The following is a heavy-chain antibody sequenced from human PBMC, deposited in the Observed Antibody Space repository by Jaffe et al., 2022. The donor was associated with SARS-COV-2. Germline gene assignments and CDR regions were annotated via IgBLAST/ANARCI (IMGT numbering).Heavy chain of an antibody. Sequence: QVQLQESGPGLVKPSDTLSLTCAVSGYSISSDKWWAWIRQRPGKGLEWIGYIYYNGRTYYNPSLKSRATMSVDTSQNQVSLKLSSVTAVDTAVYYCARTETISGAWGYFDPWGQGTLVTVSS. CDR2: IYYNGRT. D-gene: IGHD3-10*01. J-gene: IGHJ5*02. CDR3: ARTETISGAWGYFDP. V-gene: IGHV4-28*01. CDR1: GYSISSDKW.